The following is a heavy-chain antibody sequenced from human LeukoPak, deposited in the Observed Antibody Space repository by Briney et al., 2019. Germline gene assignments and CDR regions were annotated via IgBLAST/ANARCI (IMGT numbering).Heavy chain of an antibody. CDR3: ARDDRGAGDYFSIYYTMDV. V-gene: IGHV4-34*01. Sequence: SETLSLTCAVYGGSFSGYYWSWIRQPPGKGLEWIGEINHSGSTIYNPSLKSRVTISVDTSKNQFSLKLSSVTAADTAVYYCARDDRGAGDYFSIYYTMDVWGQGTTVTVSS. J-gene: IGHJ6*02. CDR1: GGSFSGYY. CDR2: INHSGST. D-gene: IGHD4-17*01.